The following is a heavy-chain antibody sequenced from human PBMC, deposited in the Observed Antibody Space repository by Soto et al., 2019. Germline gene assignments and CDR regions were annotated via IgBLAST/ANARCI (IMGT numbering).Heavy chain of an antibody. J-gene: IGHJ4*02. V-gene: IGHV3-21*01. CDR1: GFTFSSYS. D-gene: IGHD4-17*01. Sequence: PGGSLRLSCAASGFTFSSYSMNWVRQAPGKGLEWVSSISSSSSYIYYADSVKGRFTISRDNAKNSLYLQMNSLRAEDTAVYYCARGMTTVADFDYWGQGTLVTVSS. CDR3: ARGMTTVADFDY. CDR2: ISSSSSYI.